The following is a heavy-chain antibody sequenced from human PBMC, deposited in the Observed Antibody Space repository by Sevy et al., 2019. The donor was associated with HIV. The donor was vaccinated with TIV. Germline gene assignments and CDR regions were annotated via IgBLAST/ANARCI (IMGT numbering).Heavy chain of an antibody. D-gene: IGHD3-9*01. CDR2: ISGSGGST. V-gene: IGHV3-23*01. J-gene: IGHJ4*02. CDR3: AKDLKLSYYDILTGSFWY. CDR1: GFTFSDYY. Sequence: GGSLRLSCAASGFTFSDYYMSWVRQAPGKGLEWVSAISGSGGSTYYADSVKGRFTISRDKSKNTLYLQMNRLRAEDTAVYYCAKDLKLSYYDILTGSFWYWGQGTLVTVSS.